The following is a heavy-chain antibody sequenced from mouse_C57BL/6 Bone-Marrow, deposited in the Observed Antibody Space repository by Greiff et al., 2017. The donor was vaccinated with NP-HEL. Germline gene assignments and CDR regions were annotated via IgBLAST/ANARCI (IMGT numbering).Heavy chain of an antibody. V-gene: IGHV14-2*01. CDR1: GFNIKDYY. Sequence: VQLQQSGAELVKPGASVKLSCTASGFNIKDYYMHWVKQRTEQGLEWIGRIDQEDGETKYAPKFKGKATITADTSSNTAYLQRSSLTSEDTAVYYGARFYFDYDAGWGQGTTLTVSS. CDR2: IDQEDGET. CDR3: ARFYFDYDAG. J-gene: IGHJ2*01. D-gene: IGHD2-4*01.